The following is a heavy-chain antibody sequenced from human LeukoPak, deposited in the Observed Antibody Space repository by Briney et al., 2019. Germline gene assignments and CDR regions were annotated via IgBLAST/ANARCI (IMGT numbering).Heavy chain of an antibody. Sequence: PGRSLRLSCAASGFTFDDYAMHWVRQAPGKGLEWVSGISWNSGSIGYADSVKGRFTISRDNAKNSLYLQMNSLRAEDTAVYYCANGRVEYQLRGVKAFDIWGQGTMVTVSS. CDR1: GFTFDDYA. V-gene: IGHV3-9*01. J-gene: IGHJ3*02. D-gene: IGHD2-2*01. CDR3: ANGRVEYQLRGVKAFDI. CDR2: ISWNSGSI.